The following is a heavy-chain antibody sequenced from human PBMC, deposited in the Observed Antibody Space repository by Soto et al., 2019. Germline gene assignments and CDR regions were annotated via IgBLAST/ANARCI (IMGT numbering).Heavy chain of an antibody. CDR3: ARIPPEDSSSWYRWFDP. V-gene: IGHV4-34*01. Sequence: SETLSLTCAVYGGSFRGDYWSWIRQPPGKGLEWIGEINHSGSTNYNPSLKSRVTISVDTSKNQFSLKLRSVTAADTAVYYCARIPPEDSSSWYRWFDPWGQGTLVTVSS. CDR2: INHSGST. J-gene: IGHJ5*02. D-gene: IGHD6-13*01. CDR1: GGSFRGDY.